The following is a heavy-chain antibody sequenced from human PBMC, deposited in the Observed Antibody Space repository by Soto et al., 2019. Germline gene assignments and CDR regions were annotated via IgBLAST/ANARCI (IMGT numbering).Heavy chain of an antibody. Sequence: GGSLRLSCAASGFTFSSYSMNWVRQAPGKGLEWVSSISSSSYIYYADSVKGRFTISRDNAKNSLYLQMNSLRAEDTAVYYCARDFFRGYSYGYGYWGQGTLVTVSS. CDR1: GFTFSSYS. CDR3: ARDFFRGYSYGYGY. CDR2: ISSSSYI. D-gene: IGHD5-18*01. V-gene: IGHV3-21*01. J-gene: IGHJ4*02.